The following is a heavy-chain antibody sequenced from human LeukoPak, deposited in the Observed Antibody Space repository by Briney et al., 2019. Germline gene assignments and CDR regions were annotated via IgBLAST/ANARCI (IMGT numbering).Heavy chain of an antibody. D-gene: IGHD2-21*02. CDR3: AREAGVPATAIDCFDY. Sequence: SVKVSCKASGGTFSSYAISWVRQAPGQGLEWMGGIIPIFGTANYAQKFQGRVTITADESTSTAYMELSSLRSEDTAVYYCAREAGVPATAIDCFDYWGQGTLVTVSS. J-gene: IGHJ4*02. V-gene: IGHV1-69*01. CDR2: IIPIFGTA. CDR1: GGTFSSYA.